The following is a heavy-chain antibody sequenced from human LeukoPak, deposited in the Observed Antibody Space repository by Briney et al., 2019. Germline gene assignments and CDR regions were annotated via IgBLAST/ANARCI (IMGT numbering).Heavy chain of an antibody. D-gene: IGHD6-13*01. CDR2: ISGSGGST. CDR3: ASRYSSSWYRGSFDY. V-gene: IGHV3-23*01. CDR1: GFTFSSYA. Sequence: GGSLRLSCVASGFTFSSYAMSWVRQAPGKGLEWVSAISGSGGSTYYADSVKGRFTISRDNSKNTLYLQMNSLRAEDTAVYYCASRYSSSWYRGSFDYWGQGTLVTVSS. J-gene: IGHJ4*02.